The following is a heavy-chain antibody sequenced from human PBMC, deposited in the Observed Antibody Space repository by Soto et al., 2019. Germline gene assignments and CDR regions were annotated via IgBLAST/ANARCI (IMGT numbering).Heavy chain of an antibody. CDR1: GGTFSSYA. CDR2: IIPIFGAA. V-gene: IGHV1-69*13. Sequence: ASVKVSCKASGGTFSSYAISWVRQAPGQGLEWMGGIIPIFGAANYAQKFQGRVTITADESTSTAYMELSSLRSEDTAVYYCARESIAARPGANYWGQGTLVTVS. J-gene: IGHJ4*02. D-gene: IGHD6-6*01. CDR3: ARESIAARPGANY.